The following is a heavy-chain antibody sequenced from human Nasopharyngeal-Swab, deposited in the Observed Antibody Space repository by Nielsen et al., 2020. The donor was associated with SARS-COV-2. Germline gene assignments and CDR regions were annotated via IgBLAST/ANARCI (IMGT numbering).Heavy chain of an antibody. CDR3: ARGADGYSSYFDY. CDR2: IDPTDSDT. D-gene: IGHD5-24*01. CDR1: GYSFTTSW. V-gene: IGHV5-51*01. Sequence: GGSLRLSCKGSGYSFTTSWIGWVRQMPGKGLEWMGIIDPTDSDTRYSPSFQGQVTISADKSINTAYLQWSSLKASDTAMYYCARGADGYSSYFDYWGQGTLVTVSS. J-gene: IGHJ4*02.